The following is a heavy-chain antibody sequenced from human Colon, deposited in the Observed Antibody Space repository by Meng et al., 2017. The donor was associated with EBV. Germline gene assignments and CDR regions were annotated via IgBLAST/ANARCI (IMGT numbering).Heavy chain of an antibody. J-gene: IGHJ4*02. CDR1: GGTFSNYA. D-gene: IGHD4-17*01. Sequence: QVQLVQSGAAVMKPGSSVQVSCKASGGTFSNYAINWVRQAPGQGLECMVGIIPIFGTPDFAQKFQDRVTIIADKTTSTAYMELSSLRSDDTAVYYCARQYGDYEGPFDYWGQGTLDTVSS. CDR3: ARQYGDYEGPFDY. V-gene: IGHV1-69*06. CDR2: IIPIFGTP.